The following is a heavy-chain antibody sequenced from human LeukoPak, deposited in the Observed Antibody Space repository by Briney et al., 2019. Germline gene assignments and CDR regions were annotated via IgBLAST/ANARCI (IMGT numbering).Heavy chain of an antibody. J-gene: IGHJ4*02. CDR3: ARERYYDFWSGPFD. D-gene: IGHD3-3*01. CDR1: GGSISSYY. CDR2: IYYSGST. Sequence: PSETLSLTCTVSGGSISSYYWSWIRQPPGKGLEWIGYIYYSGSTNYNPSLKSRVTISVDTSKNQFSLKLSSVTAADTAVYYCARERYYDFWSGPFDWGQGTLVTVSS. V-gene: IGHV4-59*01.